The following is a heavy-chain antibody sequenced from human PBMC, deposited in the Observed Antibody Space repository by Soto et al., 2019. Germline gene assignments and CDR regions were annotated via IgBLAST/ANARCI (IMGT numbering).Heavy chain of an antibody. Sequence: GASVKVSCKASGYTFTSYGISWVRQAPGQGLEWMGWISAYNGNTNYAQKLQGRVTMTTDTSTSTAYMELRSLRSDDTAVYYCARSPQPPQGELYVTGAFDIWGQGTMVTVSS. CDR3: ARSPQPPQGELYVTGAFDI. J-gene: IGHJ3*02. V-gene: IGHV1-18*01. D-gene: IGHD3-16*01. CDR1: GYTFTSYG. CDR2: ISAYNGNT.